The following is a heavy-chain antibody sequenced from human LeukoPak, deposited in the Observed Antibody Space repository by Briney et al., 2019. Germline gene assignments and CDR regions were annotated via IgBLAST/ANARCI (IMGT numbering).Heavy chain of an antibody. Sequence: PGGSLRLSCAASGFTFSSYAMSWVRQAPGKGLEWVSAISGSGGSTYYADSVKGRFTISRDNSKSTLYLQMNSLRAEDTAVYFCAKRLCTGTSCSLLDYWGQGTLVTLSS. V-gene: IGHV3-23*01. D-gene: IGHD2-2*01. CDR2: ISGSGGST. CDR3: AKRLCTGTSCSLLDY. J-gene: IGHJ4*02. CDR1: GFTFSSYA.